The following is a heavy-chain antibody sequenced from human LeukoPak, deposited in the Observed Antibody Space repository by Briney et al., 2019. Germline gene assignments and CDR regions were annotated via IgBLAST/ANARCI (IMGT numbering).Heavy chain of an antibody. CDR1: GIPFRCYA. V-gene: IGHV3-23*01. D-gene: IGHD1-1*01. CDR3: AKVGYWNAKNYFDS. J-gene: IGHJ4*02. CDR2: ISDECETT. Sequence: PGAALRLSCVASGIPFRCYALAWGRLAGGKGLECGLVISDECETTYSDSVQGRFTISRDNSKNTIFLQMGSLRVEDSALYFCAKVGYWNAKNYFDSWGQGTLVTVSS.